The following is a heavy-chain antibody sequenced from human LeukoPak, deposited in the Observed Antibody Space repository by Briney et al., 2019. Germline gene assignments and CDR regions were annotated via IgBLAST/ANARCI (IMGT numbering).Heavy chain of an antibody. V-gene: IGHV3-66*01. CDR2: IYSGGGT. J-gene: IGHJ6*04. CDR3: AELGITMIGGV. CDR1: GFIVSSNY. D-gene: IGHD3-10*02. Sequence: PGGSLRLSCAPSGFIVSSNYMSWVRQAPGKGLEWVSVIYSGGGTNYADSVKGRFTISRDKSKNTLYLQMNSLRAEDTAVYYCAELGITMIGGVWGKGTTVTVSS.